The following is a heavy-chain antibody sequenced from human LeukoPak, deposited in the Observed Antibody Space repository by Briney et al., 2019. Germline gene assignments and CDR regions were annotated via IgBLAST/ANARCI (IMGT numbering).Heavy chain of an antibody. J-gene: IGHJ2*01. CDR2: INTNTGNP. V-gene: IGHV7-4-1*02. CDR1: GYTFTSYA. CDR3: ARGEWEHPRLFDL. D-gene: IGHD1-26*01. Sequence: GASVKVSCKASGYTFTSYAMNWVRQAPGQGLEWMGWINTNTGNPTYAQGFTGRFVFSLDTSVSTAYLQITSLKTDDTAVYYCARGEWEHPRLFDLWGRGTLVTVSS.